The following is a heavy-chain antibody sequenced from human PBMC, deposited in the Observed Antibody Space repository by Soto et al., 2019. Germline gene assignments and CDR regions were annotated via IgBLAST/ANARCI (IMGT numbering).Heavy chain of an antibody. V-gene: IGHV1-18*01. CDR1: GYTFTSYG. Sequence: QVQLVQSGAEVKKPGASVKVSCKASGYTFTSYGISWVRQAPGQGLEWMGWISAYNGNTNYAQKLQGRVTMTTDTPTRTAYMGLGSLRSDDTAAYSCARVSLRGWEQNWYFDLWGRGALVTVSS. J-gene: IGHJ2*01. CDR2: ISAYNGNT. D-gene: IGHD1-26*01. CDR3: ARVSLRGWEQNWYFDL.